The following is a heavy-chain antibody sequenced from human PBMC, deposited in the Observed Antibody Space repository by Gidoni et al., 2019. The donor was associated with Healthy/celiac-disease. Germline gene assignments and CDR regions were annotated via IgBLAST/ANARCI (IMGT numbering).Heavy chain of an antibody. J-gene: IGHJ4*02. V-gene: IGHV3-9*01. CDR1: GFTFDDYA. CDR2: ISWNSGSI. D-gene: IGHD3-10*01. CDR3: AKGPHYYGSGSYYGPLDY. Sequence: EVQLVESGGGLVQPGRSLRLSCAASGFTFDDYAMHRVRQAPGKGLECVSGISWNSGSIGYADSVKGRFTISRDNAKNSLYLQMNSLRAEDTALYYCAKGPHYYGSGSYYGPLDYWGQGTLVTVSS.